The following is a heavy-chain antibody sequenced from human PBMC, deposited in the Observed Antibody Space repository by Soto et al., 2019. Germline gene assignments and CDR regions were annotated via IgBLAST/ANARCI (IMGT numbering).Heavy chain of an antibody. J-gene: IGHJ5*02. V-gene: IGHV1-46*01. CDR1: GYTFTGYY. CDR2: INPSGGST. CDR3: AISFRVVDPGGLDP. D-gene: IGHD3-3*01. Sequence: ASVKVSCKASGYTFTGYYMHWVRQAPGQRLEWMGIINPSGGSTSYAQKFQGRVTMTRDTSTSTVYMELSSLRSEDTAVYYCAISFRVVDPGGLDPWGQGTLVTVSS.